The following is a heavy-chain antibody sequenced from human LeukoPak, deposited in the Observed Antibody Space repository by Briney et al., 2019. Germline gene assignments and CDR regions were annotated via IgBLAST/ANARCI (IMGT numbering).Heavy chain of an antibody. J-gene: IGHJ4*02. CDR2: IRSKPHNYVT. Sequence: PGGSLKLSCAASGFTFSGSAMHWVRQASGKGLEWVGRIRSKPHNYVTAYAAPVKGRFTLSRDDSENTAFLQMNSLRTEDTAVYYCTPVVGDMVFTNAYWGQGTLVTVSS. D-gene: IGHD5/OR15-5a*01. V-gene: IGHV3-73*01. CDR1: GFTFSGSA. CDR3: TPVVGDMVFTNAY.